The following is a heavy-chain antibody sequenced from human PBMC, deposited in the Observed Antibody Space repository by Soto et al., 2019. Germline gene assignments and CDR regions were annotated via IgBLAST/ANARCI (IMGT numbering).Heavy chain of an antibody. CDR2: IYYSGST. J-gene: IGHJ3*02. CDR3: ARFRITMIVVVTPAYAFDI. D-gene: IGHD3-22*01. V-gene: IGHV4-31*03. Sequence: PSETLSLTCTVSGGSISSGGYYWSWIRQHPGEGLEWIGYIYYSGSTYYNPSLKSRVTISVDTSKNQFSLKLSSVTAADTAVYYCARFRITMIVVVTPAYAFDIWGQGTMVTVS. CDR1: GGSISSGGYY.